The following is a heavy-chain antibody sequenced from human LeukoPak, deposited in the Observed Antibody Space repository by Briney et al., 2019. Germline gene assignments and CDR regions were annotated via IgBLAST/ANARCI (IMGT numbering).Heavy chain of an antibody. CDR2: ISSSSSYI. V-gene: IGHV3-21*01. J-gene: IGHJ4*02. CDR1: GFTFSSYS. Sequence: GGSLRPSCAASGFTFSSYSMNWVRQAPGKGLEWVSSISSSSSYIYYADSVKGRFTISRDNAKNSLYLQMSSLRAEDTAVYYCARGAWGSHDYWGQGTLVTVSS. CDR3: ARGAWGSHDY. D-gene: IGHD7-27*01.